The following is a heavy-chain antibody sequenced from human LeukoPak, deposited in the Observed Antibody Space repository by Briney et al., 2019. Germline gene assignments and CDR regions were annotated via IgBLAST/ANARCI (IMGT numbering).Heavy chain of an antibody. CDR2: INSDGRST. Sequence: PGGSLRLSCAASGFTFSRYWMHWVRQAPGKGLVWVSRINSDGRSTSYADSVKGRFTISRDNAKNTLYLQMNSLRAEDTAVYYCARENKAVAAHYFDYWGQGTLVTVSS. CDR1: GFTFSRYW. CDR3: ARENKAVAAHYFDY. J-gene: IGHJ4*02. V-gene: IGHV3-74*01. D-gene: IGHD6-19*01.